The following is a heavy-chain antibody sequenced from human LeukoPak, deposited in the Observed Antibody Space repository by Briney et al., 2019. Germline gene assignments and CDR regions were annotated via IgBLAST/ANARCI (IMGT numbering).Heavy chain of an antibody. J-gene: IGHJ4*02. CDR1: GFTVTSYS. Sequence: PGGSLTLSCAAAGFTVTSYSMSWVRQAPGKVLEWVAAISGGGGGAYYADCVKGRFTISRDNSKNTLYLQMNSLRAEDTAVYYCAKREGANYYDTKPVNFDYWGQGTLVTVSS. D-gene: IGHD3-22*01. V-gene: IGHV3-23*01. CDR2: ISGGGGGA. CDR3: AKREGANYYDTKPVNFDY.